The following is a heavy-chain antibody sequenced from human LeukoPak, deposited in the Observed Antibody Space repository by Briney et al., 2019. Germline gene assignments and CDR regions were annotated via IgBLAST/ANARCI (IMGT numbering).Heavy chain of an antibody. Sequence: GGSLRLSCAASGFTVSSNYMSWVRQAPGKGLEWVASRNSDGSEGYYADVVKGRFTISRDNAKNSLYLQINSLRAEDTAVYYCARSSYSSSSSVWGQGTMVTVSS. J-gene: IGHJ3*01. D-gene: IGHD6-6*01. CDR2: RNSDGSEG. CDR3: ARSSYSSSSSV. V-gene: IGHV3-7*03. CDR1: GFTVSSNY.